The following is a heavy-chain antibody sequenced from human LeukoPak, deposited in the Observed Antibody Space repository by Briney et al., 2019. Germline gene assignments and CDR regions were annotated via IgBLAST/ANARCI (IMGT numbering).Heavy chain of an antibody. Sequence: GGSLRLPCAASGFTFSTYTMYWVRQAPGKGLEWVAVISHDGNDKYYADSVKGRFTISRDNSKNTLFLQMNSLSDDDTAVYSCARITSFYYFDYWGQGTLVTVSS. D-gene: IGHD1-20*01. CDR3: ARITSFYYFDY. CDR2: ISHDGNDK. V-gene: IGHV3-30*04. CDR1: GFTFSTYT. J-gene: IGHJ4*02.